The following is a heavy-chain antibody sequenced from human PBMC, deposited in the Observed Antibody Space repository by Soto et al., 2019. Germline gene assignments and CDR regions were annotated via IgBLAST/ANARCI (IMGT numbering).Heavy chain of an antibody. CDR3: ARGRSSSWYRIDNWFDP. D-gene: IGHD6-13*01. V-gene: IGHV1-8*01. CDR2: MNPNSGNT. J-gene: IGHJ5*02. Sequence: ASVKVSCKASGYTFTSYDINWVRQATGQGLEWMGWMNPNSGNTGYAQKFLGRVTMTRNTSISTAYMELSSLRSEDTAVYYCARGRSSSWYRIDNWFDPWGQGTLVTVSS. CDR1: GYTFTSYD.